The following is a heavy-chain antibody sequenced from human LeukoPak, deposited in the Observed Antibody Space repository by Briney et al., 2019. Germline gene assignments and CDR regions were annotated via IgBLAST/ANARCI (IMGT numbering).Heavy chain of an antibody. Sequence: GASVKVSCKASGYTSTSYGISWVRQAPGQGLEWMGWISAYNGNTNYAQKLQGRVTMTTDTSTSTAYMELRSLRSDDTAVYYCARDKLEHRPYYYGMDVWGKGTTVTVSS. V-gene: IGHV1-18*04. J-gene: IGHJ6*04. D-gene: IGHD1/OR15-1a*01. CDR2: ISAYNGNT. CDR1: GYTSTSYG. CDR3: ARDKLEHRPYYYGMDV.